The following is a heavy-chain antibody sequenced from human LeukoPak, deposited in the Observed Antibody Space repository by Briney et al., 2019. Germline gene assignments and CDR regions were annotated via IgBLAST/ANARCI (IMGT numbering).Heavy chain of an antibody. CDR2: IYYSGST. D-gene: IGHD1-26*01. V-gene: IGHV4-39*07. CDR1: GGSISSSSYY. Sequence: SETLSLTCTVSGGSISSSSYYWGWIRQPPGKGLEWIGSIYYSGSTYYNPSLKSRVTMSLDTSKNQFSLKLSSVTAADTAVYYCARWGIVGSTRPDYWGQGTLVTVSS. CDR3: ARWGIVGSTRPDY. J-gene: IGHJ4*02.